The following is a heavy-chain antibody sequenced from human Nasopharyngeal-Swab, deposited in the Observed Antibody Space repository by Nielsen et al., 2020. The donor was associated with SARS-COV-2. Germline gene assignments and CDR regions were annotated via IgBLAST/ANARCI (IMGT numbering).Heavy chain of an antibody. Sequence: GESLKISCAASGFTFSSYDMHWVRQAPGKGLGSVAVVSRDGSNKYYADSVKGRFTIYRDNSKNTLFLQMSRLKGEDTTLYYCVHCSGGSCYSGVDHSGQGTWVTVSS. CDR3: VHCSGGSCYSGVDH. V-gene: IGHV3-30*03. CDR2: VSRDGSNK. D-gene: IGHD2-15*01. CDR1: GFTFSSYD. J-gene: IGHJ4*02.